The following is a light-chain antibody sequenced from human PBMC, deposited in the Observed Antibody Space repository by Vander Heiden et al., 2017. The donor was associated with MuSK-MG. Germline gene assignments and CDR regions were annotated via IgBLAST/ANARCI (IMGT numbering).Light chain of an antibody. J-gene: IGLJ2*01. CDR2: EVT. Sequence: SALTQLPSASASPGQSVTIYCSRTSSDGGSYDNVSWYQQDTGKAPKIVIYEVTKPRAGVPDRFSGSKSGNSASMSVSGPQDEDEAHYYCRSYSVSTPVVIGGGTKLTVL. V-gene: IGLV2-8*01. CDR3: RSYSVSTPVV. CDR1: SSDGGSYDN.